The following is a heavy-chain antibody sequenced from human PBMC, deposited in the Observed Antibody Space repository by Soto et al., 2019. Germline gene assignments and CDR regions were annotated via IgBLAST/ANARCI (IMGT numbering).Heavy chain of an antibody. V-gene: IGHV3-23*01. CDR1: AFAFRSYA. J-gene: IGHJ3*02. Sequence: EEHLLESGGGLVRPGGSLRLSCAASAFAFRSYAMRWVRQAPGKGLEGVSAITASADTTYYADYVKGRFTISKDNSQNTLDLRMNRLRVGDTAGYYCTKVRPLRDWTSTSCLGAFDIWGQGTMVTVCS. D-gene: IGHD2-2*01. CDR2: ITASADTT. CDR3: TKVRPLRDWTSTSCLGAFDI.